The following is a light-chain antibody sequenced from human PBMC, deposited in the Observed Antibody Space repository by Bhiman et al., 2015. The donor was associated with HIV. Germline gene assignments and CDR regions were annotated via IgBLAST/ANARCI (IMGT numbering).Light chain of an antibody. CDR2: EVT. CDR1: NSDVGGYNY. J-gene: IGLJ1*01. Sequence: QSALTQPPSASGSPGQSVTISCTGTNSDVGGYNYVSWYQQYPGKAPKLIIYEVTKRPSGIPDRFSGSKSGTSATLGITGLQTGDEADYYCGTWHSSLSAGGVFGTGTKVTVL. CDR3: GTWHSSLSAGGV. V-gene: IGLV2-8*01.